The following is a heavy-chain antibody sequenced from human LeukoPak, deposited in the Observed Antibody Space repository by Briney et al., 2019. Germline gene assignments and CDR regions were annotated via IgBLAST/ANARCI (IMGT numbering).Heavy chain of an antibody. V-gene: IGHV4-31*03. CDR3: ARGFADGYNQMPFDY. CDR2: IYYSGST. CDR1: GGSISSGGYY. J-gene: IGHJ4*02. D-gene: IGHD5-24*01. Sequence: SETLSLTCTVSGGSISSGGYYWSWIRQHPGKGLEWIGYIYYSGSTYYNPSLKSRVTISVDTSKNQFSLKLSSVTAADTAVYYCARGFADGYNQMPFDYWGQGTLVTVSS.